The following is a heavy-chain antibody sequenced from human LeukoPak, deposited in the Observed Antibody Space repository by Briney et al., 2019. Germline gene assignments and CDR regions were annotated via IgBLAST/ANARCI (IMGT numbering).Heavy chain of an antibody. Sequence: GGSLRLSCAASGFTFSSYAMSWVRQAPGKGLEWVSAISGSGGSTYYADSVKGRFTISRDNSKDTLYLQMNSLRAEDTAVYYCAKSYGGVLRFLASLGPWGQGTLVTVSS. CDR2: ISGSGGST. V-gene: IGHV3-23*01. CDR1: GFTFSSYA. D-gene: IGHD3-3*01. J-gene: IGHJ5*02. CDR3: AKSYGGVLRFLASLGP.